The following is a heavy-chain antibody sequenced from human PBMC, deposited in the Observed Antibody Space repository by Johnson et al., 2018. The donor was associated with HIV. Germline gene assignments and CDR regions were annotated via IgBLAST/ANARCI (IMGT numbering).Heavy chain of an antibody. CDR1: GFTFSRYG. D-gene: IGHD2-21*02. Sequence: QVQLVESGGGVVQPGRSLRLSCAASGFTFSRYGMHWVRQAPGKGLEWVAVIWYDGSTKYYADSVKGRFTISRDNSKNTLYLQMNSLRAEDTAVYYCAKGWEGVTSGDAFDIWGQETMVTVSS. J-gene: IGHJ3*02. V-gene: IGHV3-33*06. CDR2: IWYDGSTK. CDR3: AKGWEGVTSGDAFDI.